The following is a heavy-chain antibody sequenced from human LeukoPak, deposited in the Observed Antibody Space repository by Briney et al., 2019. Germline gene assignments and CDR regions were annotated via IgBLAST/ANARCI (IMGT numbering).Heavy chain of an antibody. D-gene: IGHD3-9*01. CDR2: MYYSGST. V-gene: IGHV4-39*07. Sequence: SETLSLTCTVSGGSISSSRQYWGWIRQPPGKGLEWIGTMYYSGSTYYNPSLKSRVSISVDTSKNQFSLKLSSVTAADTAVYYCARVALDILTGRGFDYWGQGTLVTVSS. CDR3: ARVALDILTGRGFDY. CDR1: GGSISSSRQY. J-gene: IGHJ4*02.